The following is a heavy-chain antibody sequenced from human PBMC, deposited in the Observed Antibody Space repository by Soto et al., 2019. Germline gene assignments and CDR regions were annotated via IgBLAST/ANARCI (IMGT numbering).Heavy chain of an antibody. CDR2: ISYDGSNT. Sequence: QVQLVESGGGVVQPGRSLRLSCVASGFTFSSYGMHWVRQAPGKGLEWVAIISYDGSNTYYADSVKGRFTISRDNSKNTLYLQMISLRAEDTSVYYCAKEGGLSGSYYISSSYYFDYWGQGTLVTVSP. CDR1: GFTFSSYG. D-gene: IGHD1-26*01. J-gene: IGHJ4*02. CDR3: AKEGGLSGSYYISSSYYFDY. V-gene: IGHV3-30*18.